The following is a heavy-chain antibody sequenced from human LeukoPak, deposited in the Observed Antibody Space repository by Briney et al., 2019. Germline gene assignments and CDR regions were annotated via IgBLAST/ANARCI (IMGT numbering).Heavy chain of an antibody. CDR3: AKGNQGIAAAGTSTWFDP. Sequence: PGGSLRLSCAASGFTFSSYAMSWVRQAPGKGLEWVSAISGSGGSTYYADSVKGRFTISRDNSKNTLYLQMNSLRAEDTAVYYCAKGNQGIAAAGTSTWFDPWGQGTLVTVSS. V-gene: IGHV3-23*01. CDR2: ISGSGGST. J-gene: IGHJ5*02. CDR1: GFTFSSYA. D-gene: IGHD6-13*01.